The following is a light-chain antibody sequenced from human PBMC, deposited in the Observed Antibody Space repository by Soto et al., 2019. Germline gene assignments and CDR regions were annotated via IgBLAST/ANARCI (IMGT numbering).Light chain of an antibody. CDR3: QHYRSSPFT. Sequence: EIVLTQSPGTLSLSPGERATLSCRASQSVSSSYLAWYQQKPGQAPRLLIYGASSRATGIPDRFSGSGSGTDFTLTICRLEPEDCAVYYCQHYRSSPFTFGPGTKVDIK. J-gene: IGKJ3*01. CDR1: QSVSSSY. CDR2: GAS. V-gene: IGKV3-20*01.